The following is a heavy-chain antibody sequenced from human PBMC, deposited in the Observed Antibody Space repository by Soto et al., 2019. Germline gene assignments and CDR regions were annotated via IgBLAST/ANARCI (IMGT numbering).Heavy chain of an antibody. Sequence: GESLKISCKVSGYSFTTYWIGWGRQMPGKGLEWMGVIYPGDSDTRYSPSFQGQVTISADKSISTAYLQWRILKASDTAIYYCARPYTMVDAFDIWGQGTMVTVSS. CDR2: IYPGDSDT. D-gene: IGHD3-10*01. CDR3: ARPYTMVDAFDI. V-gene: IGHV5-51*01. CDR1: GYSFTTYW. J-gene: IGHJ3*02.